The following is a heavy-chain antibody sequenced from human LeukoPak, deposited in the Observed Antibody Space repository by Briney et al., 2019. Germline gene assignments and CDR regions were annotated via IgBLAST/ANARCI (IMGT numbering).Heavy chain of an antibody. J-gene: IGHJ3*02. V-gene: IGHV4-59*01. CDR3: ARDRGLENLVWDDAFDI. Sequence: SKTLSLTCTVSGGSISSYYWSWIRQPPGKGLEWIGYIYYSGSTNYNPSLKSRVTISVDTSKNQFSLKLSSVTAADTAVYYCARDRGLENLVWDDAFDIWGQGTMVTVSS. CDR1: GGSISSYY. D-gene: IGHD1-26*01. CDR2: IYYSGST.